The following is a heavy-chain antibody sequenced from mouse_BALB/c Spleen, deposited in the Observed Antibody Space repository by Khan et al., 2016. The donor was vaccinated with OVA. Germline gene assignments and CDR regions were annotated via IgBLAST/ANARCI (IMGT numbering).Heavy chain of an antibody. V-gene: IGHV9-3-1*01. J-gene: IGHJ4*01. D-gene: IGHD2-10*01. CDR1: GYTFSNYG. CDR2: INTYTGEP. Sequence: QIQLVQSGPELKKPGETVKISCKASGYTFSNYGMNWVKQSPGKALKWMGWINTYTGEPTYADDFRGRFVFSLETSATTAYLQINNLKNEDTATYFGARPPYFSYTLDYWGQGTSVTVSS. CDR3: ARPPYFSYTLDY.